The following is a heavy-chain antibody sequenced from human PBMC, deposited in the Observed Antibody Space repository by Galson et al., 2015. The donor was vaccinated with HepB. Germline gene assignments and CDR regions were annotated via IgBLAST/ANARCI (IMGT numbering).Heavy chain of an antibody. D-gene: IGHD6-19*01. J-gene: IGHJ6*02. Sequence: ETLSLTCSVSDYSISSSNYYWVWIRQPPGKGLEWIGSINYSGSSYYNASLKSRVTISVDASKKQFSLKLSSVTAADTAVYYCARLNSEPLRGWYEASYYGMDVWGQGTTVTVSS. V-gene: IGHV4-39*01. CDR2: INYSGSS. CDR1: DYSISSSNYY. CDR3: ARLNSEPLRGWYEASYYGMDV.